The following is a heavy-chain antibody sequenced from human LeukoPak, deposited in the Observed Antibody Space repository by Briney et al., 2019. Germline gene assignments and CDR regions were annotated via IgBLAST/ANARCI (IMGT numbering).Heavy chain of an antibody. D-gene: IGHD7-27*01. CDR3: TALLGITATLVY. J-gene: IGHJ4*02. Sequence: GGSLRLSCAASGFTFSNAWMSWVRQAPGKGLEWVGRIKSKTVGGTAAYVAPVKGRFTISRDDSENTLYLQMNSLKSEDTAVYYCTALLGITATLVYWGQGTLVTVSS. V-gene: IGHV3-15*01. CDR2: IKSKTVGGTA. CDR1: GFTFSNAW.